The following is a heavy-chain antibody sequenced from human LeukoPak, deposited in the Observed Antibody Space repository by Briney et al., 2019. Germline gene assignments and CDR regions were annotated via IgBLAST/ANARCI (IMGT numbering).Heavy chain of an antibody. CDR1: GFTFSSYS. D-gene: IGHD2-2*01. CDR2: ISSSSSYI. CDR3: AREDQGIVVVPAAPSAMDV. Sequence: PGGSLRLSCAASGFTFSSYSMNWVRQAPGKGLERVSSISSSSSYIYYADSVKGRFTISRDNAKNSLYLQMNSLRAEDTAVYYCAREDQGIVVVPAAPSAMDVWGKGTTVTVSS. J-gene: IGHJ6*03. V-gene: IGHV3-21*01.